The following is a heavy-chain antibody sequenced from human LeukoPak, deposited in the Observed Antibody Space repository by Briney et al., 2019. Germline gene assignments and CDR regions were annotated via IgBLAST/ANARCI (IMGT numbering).Heavy chain of an antibody. CDR2: IYTSGST. D-gene: IGHD6-13*01. V-gene: IGHV4-4*07. CDR3: AREGDSSSRNAFDI. Sequence: SETLSLTCTVSGGSISSYYWSWIRQPAGKGLEWIGRIYTSGSTNYNPSLKSRVTISVDTSKNQFSLKLSSVTAADTAVYYCAREGDSSSRNAFDIWGQGTMVTVSS. J-gene: IGHJ3*02. CDR1: GGSISSYY.